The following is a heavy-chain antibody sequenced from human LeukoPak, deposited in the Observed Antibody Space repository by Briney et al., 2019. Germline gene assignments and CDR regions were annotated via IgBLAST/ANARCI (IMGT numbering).Heavy chain of an antibody. J-gene: IGHJ4*02. Sequence: GGSLRLSCAASGFTFSSYWMSWVRQAPGKGLEWVANIKQDGSEKYYVDSVKGRFTISRDNAKNSVYLQMNSLRAEDAAVYYCARFITIFGNVYYFDYWGQGTLVTVSS. CDR3: ARFITIFGNVYYFDY. D-gene: IGHD3-3*01. V-gene: IGHV3-7*01. CDR1: GFTFSSYW. CDR2: IKQDGSEK.